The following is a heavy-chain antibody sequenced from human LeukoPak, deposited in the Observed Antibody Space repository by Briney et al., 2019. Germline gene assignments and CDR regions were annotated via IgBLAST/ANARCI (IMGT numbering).Heavy chain of an antibody. CDR1: GYSFTNYW. D-gene: IGHD3-22*01. V-gene: IGHV5-51*01. CDR3: ARRGYYSYEAFDI. Sequence: GESLKISCKGSGYSFTNYWIGCVRQMPGKGLEWMGIIYPGDSNTKYSPSFQGQVTISADKSINTAYLQWSSLKASDTAMYYCARRGYYSYEAFDIWGQGTMVTVSS. CDR2: IYPGDSNT. J-gene: IGHJ3*02.